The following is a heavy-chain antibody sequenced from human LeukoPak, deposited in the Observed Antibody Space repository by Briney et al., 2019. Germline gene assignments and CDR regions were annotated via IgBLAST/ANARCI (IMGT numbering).Heavy chain of an antibody. J-gene: IGHJ6*03. CDR1: GFTFSSYG. CDR2: ISGSGGST. D-gene: IGHD6-13*01. CDR3: ARDLAAAGNRMYYYYYMDV. Sequence: PGGSLRLSCAASGFTFSSYGMSWVRQAPGKGLEWVSAISGSGGSTYYADSVKGRFTISRDNAKNSLYLQMNSLRAEDTAVYYCARDLAAAGNRMYYYYYMDVWGKGTTVTVSS. V-gene: IGHV3-23*01.